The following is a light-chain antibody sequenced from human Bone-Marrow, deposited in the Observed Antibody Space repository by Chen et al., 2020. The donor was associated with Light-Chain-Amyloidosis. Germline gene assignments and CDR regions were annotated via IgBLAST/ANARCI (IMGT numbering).Light chain of an antibody. CDR2: DVS. J-gene: IGLJ2*01. CDR3: SSYTSSRTLV. V-gene: IGLV2-14*03. CDR1: SSDVGGYNQ. Sequence: QSALTQPASVPGSPGQSLPISCPGTSSDVGGYNQVSWYQKHPGKAPKLRIYDVSNRPSGVSNRFSGSKSGNTASLTISGLQAEDEADYYCSSYTSSRTLVFGGGTKLTVL.